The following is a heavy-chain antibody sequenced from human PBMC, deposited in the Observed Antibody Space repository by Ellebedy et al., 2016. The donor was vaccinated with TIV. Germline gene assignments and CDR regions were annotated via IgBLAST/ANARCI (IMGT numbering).Heavy chain of an antibody. V-gene: IGHV3-48*03. CDR1: GFTFSHYE. J-gene: IGHJ3*02. Sequence: PGGSLRLSCVASGFTFSHYEMNWVRQAPGKGLEWISYISRGGTVIYYAHSLKGRFTISRDDAKNSLYLQMSSLTAEDTAVYYCARDGKGITGTGPATLDIWGQGTMVTVSS. D-gene: IGHD1-7*01. CDR2: ISRGGTVI. CDR3: ARDGKGITGTGPATLDI.